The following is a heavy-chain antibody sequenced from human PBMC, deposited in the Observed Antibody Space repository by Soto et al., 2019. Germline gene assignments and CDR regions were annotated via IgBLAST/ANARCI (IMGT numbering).Heavy chain of an antibody. J-gene: IGHJ4*02. CDR2: IIPTFGTP. CDR3: ASERSAQYFDF. V-gene: IGHV1-69*06. CDR1: GGTFSNHG. Sequence: QVQLVQSGTVVQRRGSSVKVSCQASGGTFSNHGMAWVRQAPGQGLEWMGGIIPTFGTPTYAPKFQGRVTITADKSTNTAYMELSSLRSEDTGVYYCASERSAQYFDFWGQGTLITVSS. D-gene: IGHD1-26*01.